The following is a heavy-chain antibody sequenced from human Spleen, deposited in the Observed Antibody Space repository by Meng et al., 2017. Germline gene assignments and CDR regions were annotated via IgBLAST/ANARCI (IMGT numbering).Heavy chain of an antibody. CDR1: GYSFTSYW. CDR3: ARWSYSGSYYDAFDI. D-gene: IGHD1-26*01. CDR2: IYPGDSDT. V-gene: IGHV5-51*01. J-gene: IGHJ3*02. Sequence: GESLKISCKGSGYSFTSYWIGWVRQMPGKGLEWMGIIYPGDSDTRYSPSFQGQVTISADKAISTAYLQWSSLKASDTAMYYCARWSYSGSYYDAFDIWGQGTMVTVSS.